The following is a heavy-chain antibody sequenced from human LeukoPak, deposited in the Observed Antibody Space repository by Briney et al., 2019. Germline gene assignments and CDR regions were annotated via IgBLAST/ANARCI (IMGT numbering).Heavy chain of an antibody. CDR1: GGSISSSSYY. D-gene: IGHD3-22*01. CDR2: IYYSGST. J-gene: IGHJ4*02. Sequence: PSETLSLTCTVSGGSISSSSYYWGWIRQPPGKGLEWIGSIYYSGSTYYNPSLKSRVTISVDTSKNQFSLKLSSVTAADTAVYYCASQRVDYYDSSGYYYAQEFDYWGQGTLVTVSS. V-gene: IGHV4-39*01. CDR3: ASQRVDYYDSSGYYYAQEFDY.